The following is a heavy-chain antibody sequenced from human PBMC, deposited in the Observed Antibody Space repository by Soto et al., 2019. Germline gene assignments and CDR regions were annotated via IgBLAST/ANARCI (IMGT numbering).Heavy chain of an antibody. CDR2: IWYDGSNK. Sequence: QVQLVESGGGVVQPGRSLRLSCAASGFTFSSHGMHWVRQAPGKGLEWVAVIWYDGSNKYYADSVKGRFTISRDDSKNMVYLQMNSLRAEDTAVYYCVRDGWYNIQAPYWGQGTLVTVSS. J-gene: IGHJ4*02. CDR1: GFTFSSHG. V-gene: IGHV3-33*01. CDR3: VRDGWYNIQAPY. D-gene: IGHD6-19*01.